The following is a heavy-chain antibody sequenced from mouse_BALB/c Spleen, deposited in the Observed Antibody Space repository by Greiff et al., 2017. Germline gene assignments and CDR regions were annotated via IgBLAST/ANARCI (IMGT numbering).Heavy chain of an antibody. Sequence: VMLVESGPGLVAPSQSLSITCTVSGFSLTSYDISWIRQPPGKGLEWLGVIWTGGGTNYNSAFMSRLSISKDNSKSQVFLKMNSLQTDDTAIYYCLRVTAYYRYYAMDYWGQGTTVTVSS. CDR2: IWTGGGT. V-gene: IGHV2-9-2*01. CDR3: LRVTAYYRYYAMDY. D-gene: IGHD2-14*01. CDR1: GFSLTSYD. J-gene: IGHJ4*01.